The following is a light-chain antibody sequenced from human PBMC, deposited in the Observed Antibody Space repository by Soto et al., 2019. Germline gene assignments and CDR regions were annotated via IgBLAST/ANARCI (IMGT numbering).Light chain of an antibody. J-gene: IGKJ4*01. V-gene: IGKV3-15*01. CDR2: DTS. CDR3: QPYNNWPLT. CDR1: ESLANTN. Sequence: EIVLTQSPGTLSASPGERAILSCRASESLANTNIAWYQHKPGQTPRLLIYDTSTRATGVPTRFSGSRSGAEFTLTINSLQSEDFAVYYCQPYNNWPLTFGGGTKVEIK.